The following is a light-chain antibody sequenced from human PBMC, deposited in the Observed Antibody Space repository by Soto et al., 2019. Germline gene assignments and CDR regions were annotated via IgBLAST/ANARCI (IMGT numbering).Light chain of an antibody. CDR3: QQRINWPLT. Sequence: EIVLTQSPDTLSLSPGERATLSCRASQSVTSFLAWYQQKPGQSPRLLIYDASKRATGIPARFSGSGAGTDFTLTISSLEPEDFAFYYCQQRINWPLTFGGGTKVEI. J-gene: IGKJ4*01. CDR2: DAS. CDR1: QSVTSF. V-gene: IGKV3-11*01.